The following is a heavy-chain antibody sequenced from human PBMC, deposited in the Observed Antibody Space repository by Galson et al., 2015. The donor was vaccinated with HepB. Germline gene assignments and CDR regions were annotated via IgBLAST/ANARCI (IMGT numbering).Heavy chain of an antibody. V-gene: IGHV2-5*01. D-gene: IGHD3-10*01. CDR3: AHSDVLLWFGAPVGSRFDY. CDR2: IYWNDDK. CDR1: GFSLSTSGVG. J-gene: IGHJ4*02. Sequence: PALVKPTQTLTLTCTFSGFSLSTSGVGVGWIRQPPGKALEWLALIYWNDDKRYSPSLKSRLTITKDTSKNQVVLTMTNMDPVDTATYYCAHSDVLLWFGAPVGSRFDYWGQGTLVTVSS.